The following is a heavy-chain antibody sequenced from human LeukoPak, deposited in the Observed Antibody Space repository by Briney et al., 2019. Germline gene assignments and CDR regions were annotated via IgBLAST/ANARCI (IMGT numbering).Heavy chain of an antibody. V-gene: IGHV4-59*01. CDR1: GGSISSYY. CDR3: ARVSIAARPVSWFDP. D-gene: IGHD6-6*01. Sequence: PSETLSLTCTVSGGSISSYYWSWIRQPPGKGLEWIGYIYYSGSTNYNPSLKSRVTISVDTSKNQFSLKLSSVTAADTAVYYCARVSIAARPVSWFDPWGQGTLVTVSS. CDR2: IYYSGST. J-gene: IGHJ5*02.